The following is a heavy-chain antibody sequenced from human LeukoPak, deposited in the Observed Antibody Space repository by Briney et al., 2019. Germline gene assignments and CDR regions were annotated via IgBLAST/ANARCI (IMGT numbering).Heavy chain of an antibody. J-gene: IGHJ3*02. CDR1: GYSFTSYW. CDR2: IYPGDSDT. D-gene: IGHD3-10*01. Sequence: GESLKISCKGSGYSFTSYWIGWVRQMPGKGLEWMGMIYPGDSDTRYSPSFQGQVTISADKSISTAYLQWSSLKASDTAMYYCAGLGPYYYGSGSYYNPADAFDIWGQGTMVTVSS. V-gene: IGHV5-51*01. CDR3: AGLGPYYYGSGSYYNPADAFDI.